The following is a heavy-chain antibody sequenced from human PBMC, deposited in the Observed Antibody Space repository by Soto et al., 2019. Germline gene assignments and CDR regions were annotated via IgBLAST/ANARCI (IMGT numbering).Heavy chain of an antibody. J-gene: IGHJ3*02. V-gene: IGHV3-30*18. D-gene: IGHD1-26*01. Sequence: PPGSLTLSCAASGFRFTTYVMDWVRQAPSKGLEWVAVISHDGSYKYYGDAVKGRFTISRDTSKNAVYLEMNSLRPEDTAVYYCAKGLLAIVGTTLPRDAFNIWGQGTMVTVSS. CDR1: GFRFTTYV. CDR3: AKGLLAIVGTTLPRDAFNI. CDR2: ISHDGSYK.